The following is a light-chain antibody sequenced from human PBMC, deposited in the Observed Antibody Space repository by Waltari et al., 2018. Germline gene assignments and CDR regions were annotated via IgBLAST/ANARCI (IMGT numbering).Light chain of an antibody. CDR3: SSFTYTTTLV. CDR2: EVS. J-gene: IGLJ3*02. Sequence: QSALTQPASVSGSLGQSITISCTGTSRDVGGYGKVSWYQQHPGKAPELIIYEVSKRPSGVSDRFSGSKSGNTASLTISGLQADDEADFYCSSFTYTTTLVFGGGTKLTVL. V-gene: IGLV2-14*01. CDR1: SRDVGGYGK.